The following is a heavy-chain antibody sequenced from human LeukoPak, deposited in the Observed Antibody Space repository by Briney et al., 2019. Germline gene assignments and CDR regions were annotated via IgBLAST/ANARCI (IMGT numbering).Heavy chain of an antibody. CDR2: INPNSGGT. Sequence: GASVKVSCKASGYTFTGYYMHWVRQAPGQGLEWMGWINPNSGGTNYAQKFQGRVTMTRDTSISTAYMELSRLRSDDTAVYYCAREEPYYYDSSGYYPLNYWGQGTLVTVSS. V-gene: IGHV1-2*02. J-gene: IGHJ4*02. D-gene: IGHD3-22*01. CDR1: GYTFTGYY. CDR3: AREEPYYYDSSGYYPLNY.